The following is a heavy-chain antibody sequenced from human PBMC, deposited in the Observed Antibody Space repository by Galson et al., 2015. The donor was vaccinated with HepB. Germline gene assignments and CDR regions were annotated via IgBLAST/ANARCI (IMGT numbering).Heavy chain of an antibody. D-gene: IGHD6-13*01. V-gene: IGHV3-30-3*01. CDR2: ISYDGSNK. CDR1: GFTFSSYA. Sequence: SLRLSCAASGFTFSSYAMHWVRQAPGKGLEWVAVISYDGSNKYYADSVKGRFTISRDNSKNTLYLQMNSLRAEDTAVYYCARGFEIAAAGRGVGGDAFDIWGQGTMVTVSS. CDR3: ARGFEIAAAGRGVGGDAFDI. J-gene: IGHJ3*02.